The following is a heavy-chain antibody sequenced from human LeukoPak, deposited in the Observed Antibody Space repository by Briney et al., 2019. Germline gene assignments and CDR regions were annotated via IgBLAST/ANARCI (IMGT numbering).Heavy chain of an antibody. V-gene: IGHV1-2*04. J-gene: IGHJ2*01. CDR3: ARDRGFGAYWYFDL. D-gene: IGHD3-10*01. CDR2: INPNSGVT. CDR1: GYTFTDYY. Sequence: EASVKVSCKASGYTFTDYYMHWVRQAPRQGLEWMGWINPNSGVTNYAQKLQGWVTMTRDTSISTAYMELSRLTSDDAAVYYCARDRGFGAYWYFDLWGRGTLVTVSS.